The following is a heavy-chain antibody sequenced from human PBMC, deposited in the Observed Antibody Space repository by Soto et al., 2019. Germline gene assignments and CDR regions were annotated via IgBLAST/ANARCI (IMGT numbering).Heavy chain of an antibody. D-gene: IGHD4-17*01. J-gene: IGHJ6*03. CDR1: GYTLTELS. CDR3: ARSYGDPEAYYMDV. CDR2: FDPEDGET. V-gene: IGHV1-24*01. Sequence: ASVKVSCKVSGYTLTELSMHWVRQAPGKGLEWMGGFDPEDGETIYAQKFQGRVTMTEDKSTSTAYMELSSLRSEDTAVYYCARSYGDPEAYYMDVWGKGTTVTVSS.